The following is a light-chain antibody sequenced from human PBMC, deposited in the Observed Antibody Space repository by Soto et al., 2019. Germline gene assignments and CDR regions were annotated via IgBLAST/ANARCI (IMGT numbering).Light chain of an antibody. Sequence: EIVLTQSPGTLSLSPGERATLSFRASQSVSSNYLAWYHQKPGQAPRLLIYGASTRATGIPARFSGSGSGTEFTLTISSLQSEDFAVYYCQQYNNWPRTFGQGTKVDIK. CDR1: QSVSSN. CDR3: QQYNNWPRT. J-gene: IGKJ1*01. CDR2: GAS. V-gene: IGKV3-15*01.